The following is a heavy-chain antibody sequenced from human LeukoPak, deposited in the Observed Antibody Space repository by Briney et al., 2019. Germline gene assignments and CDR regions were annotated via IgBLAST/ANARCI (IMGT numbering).Heavy chain of an antibody. D-gene: IGHD1-26*01. CDR1: GFTVRNNY. CDR2: IYSGGST. CDR3: ARGVGQDAFDI. V-gene: IGHV3-53*01. J-gene: IGHJ3*02. Sequence: GSLRLSCAASGFTVRNNYMSWVRQAPGKGLEWVSVIYSGGSTYYADFVKDRFTFSKDNSKNTLYLQMTNLRVEDTAVYYCARGVGQDAFDIWGQGTMVTVSS.